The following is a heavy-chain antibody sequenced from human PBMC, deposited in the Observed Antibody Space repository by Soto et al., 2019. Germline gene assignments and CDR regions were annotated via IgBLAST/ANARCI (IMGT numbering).Heavy chain of an antibody. CDR2: IDPYDTGI. CDR3: SSDTFHARGS. J-gene: IGHJ1*01. D-gene: IGHD2-8*01. V-gene: IGHV3-74*01. CDR1: GFAFSSEW. Sequence: GGSLRLSCAASGFAFSSEWMHWVRQAPGKGLVWVSRIDPYDTGITYADSGKGRFTISRDNAKNTLYLQMNSLRAEDTAVYYCSSDTFHARGSWRQRTLVSVSS.